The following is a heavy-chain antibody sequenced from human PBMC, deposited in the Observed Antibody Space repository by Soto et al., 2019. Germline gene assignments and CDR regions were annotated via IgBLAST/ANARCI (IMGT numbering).Heavy chain of an antibody. CDR2: IFYSGSA. Sequence: SETLSLTCIVSGGSISIENYYWAWILQPPGKGLEWIGSIFYSGSAYYNPSLKSRVTMSVDVSKNQFSLNLKSVTAADTAIYYCARRIAAAGTDNWFAPWGQGTLVTVS. CDR3: ARRIAAAGTDNWFAP. D-gene: IGHD6-13*01. V-gene: IGHV4-39*01. CDR1: GGSISIENYY. J-gene: IGHJ5*02.